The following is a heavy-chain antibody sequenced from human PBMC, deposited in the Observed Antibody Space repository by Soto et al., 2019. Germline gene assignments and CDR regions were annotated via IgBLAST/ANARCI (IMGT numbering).Heavy chain of an antibody. J-gene: IGHJ4*02. D-gene: IGHD3-22*01. CDR1: GGTFSSYA. CDR3: AGGYYYDSSGYYRTFDY. V-gene: IGHV1-69*13. Sequence: SVKVSCKASGGTFSSYAISWVRQAPGQGLEWMGGIIPIFGTANYAQKFQGRVTITADESTSTAYMELSSLRSEDTAVYYCAGGYYYDSSGYYRTFDYWGQGTLVTVSS. CDR2: IIPIFGTA.